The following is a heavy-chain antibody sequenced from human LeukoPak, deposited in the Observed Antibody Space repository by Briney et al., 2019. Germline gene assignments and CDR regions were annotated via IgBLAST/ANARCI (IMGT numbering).Heavy chain of an antibody. J-gene: IGHJ4*02. CDR2: TYYRSKWYN. D-gene: IGHD3-22*01. Sequence: SQTLSLTCAISGXSVSSNSSAWNWIRQSPSRGLEWLGRTYYRSKWYNDYAVSVKSRIAINPDTSKNQFSLQLNSVTPEDTAVYYCASSDNSGHLLAYWGQGTLVTVSS. V-gene: IGHV6-1*01. CDR1: GXSVSSNSSA. CDR3: ASSDNSGHLLAY.